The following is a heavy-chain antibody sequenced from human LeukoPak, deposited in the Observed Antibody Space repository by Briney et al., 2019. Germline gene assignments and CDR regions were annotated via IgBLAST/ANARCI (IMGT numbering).Heavy chain of an antibody. J-gene: IGHJ3*02. D-gene: IGHD4-17*01. V-gene: IGHV3-7*01. Sequence: GGSLRLSCAASGFAFSSYWMSWVRQAPGKGLEWVANIKKDGSEKYYVDSVKGRFTISRDNAKNSLYLQMNSLRAEDTAVYYCARERVTMTTVPTSTSDAFDIWGQGTMVTVSS. CDR2: IKKDGSEK. CDR3: ARERVTMTTVPTSTSDAFDI. CDR1: GFAFSSYW.